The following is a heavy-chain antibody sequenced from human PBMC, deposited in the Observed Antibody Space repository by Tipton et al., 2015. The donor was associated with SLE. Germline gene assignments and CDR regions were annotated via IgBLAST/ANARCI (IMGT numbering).Heavy chain of an antibody. V-gene: IGHV4-34*01. CDR2: INESGSS. CDR3: ARDYYGSGFDAFDI. J-gene: IGHJ3*02. D-gene: IGHD3-10*01. Sequence: AGLVKPSETLSLTCGVYGASFSGYYWNWIRQPPGKGLEWIGEINESGSSKYNPSLKSGVTISIDTSKSQFSLKVSSMTAADTAVYYCARDYYGSGFDAFDIWGQGTMVTVSS. CDR1: GASFSGYY.